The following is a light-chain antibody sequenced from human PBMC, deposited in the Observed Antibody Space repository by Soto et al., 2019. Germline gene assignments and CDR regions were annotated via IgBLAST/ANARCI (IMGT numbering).Light chain of an antibody. Sequence: AIRMTQSPSSFSASTGDRVTITCRASKGISSYLAWYQQKPGKAPKLLIYAASTLQSGFPSRLSGSGSGTEFTLTIRCLQSEDFATYDYQQYYSYPRTFGPGTKVYIK. CDR3: QQYYSYPRT. J-gene: IGKJ3*01. V-gene: IGKV1-8*01. CDR2: AAS. CDR1: KGISSY.